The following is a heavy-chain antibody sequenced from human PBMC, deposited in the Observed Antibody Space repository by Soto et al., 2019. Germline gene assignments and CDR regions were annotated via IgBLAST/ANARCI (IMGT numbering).Heavy chain of an antibody. CDR1: GGSISSYY. J-gene: IGHJ4*02. CDR2: IYYSGST. Sequence: SSETLSLTCTVSGGSISSYYWSWIRQPPGKGLEWIGYIYYSGSTNYNPSLKSRVTISVDTSKNQFSLKLSSVTAADTAVYYCARYSSGWYDFDYWGQGTLVTVSS. D-gene: IGHD6-19*01. CDR3: ARYSSGWYDFDY. V-gene: IGHV4-59*01.